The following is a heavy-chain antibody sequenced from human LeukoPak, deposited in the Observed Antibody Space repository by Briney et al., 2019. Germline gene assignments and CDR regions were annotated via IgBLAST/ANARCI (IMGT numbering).Heavy chain of an antibody. CDR1: GGSISSYY. J-gene: IGHJ4*02. D-gene: IGHD4-17*01. CDR2: IYYSGST. CDR3: ARMASMTTVTTFDY. Sequence: SETLSLTCTVSGGSISSYYWSWIRQPPGKGLEWIGYIYYSGSTNYNPSLKSRVTISVDTSKNQFSLKLSSVTAADTAVYYCARMASMTTVTTFDYWGQGTLVTVSS. V-gene: IGHV4-59*01.